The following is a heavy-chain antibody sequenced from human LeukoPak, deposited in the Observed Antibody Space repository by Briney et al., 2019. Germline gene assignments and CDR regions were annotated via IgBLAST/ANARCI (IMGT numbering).Heavy chain of an antibody. CDR1: GFTVSSNY. D-gene: IGHD3-10*01. Sequence: GGSLRLSRAASGFTVSSNYMSWVRQAPGKGLEWVSLIYSGGSTSYADSVKGRFTISRDNSKNTLYLQMNSLRAEDTAVYYCARVREVRGVTRYYFDYWGQGTLVTVSS. CDR3: ARVREVRGVTRYYFDY. V-gene: IGHV3-66*01. J-gene: IGHJ4*02. CDR2: IYSGGST.